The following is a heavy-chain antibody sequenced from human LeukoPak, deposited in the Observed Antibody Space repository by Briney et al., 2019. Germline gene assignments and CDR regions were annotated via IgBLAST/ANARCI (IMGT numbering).Heavy chain of an antibody. V-gene: IGHV3-23*01. D-gene: IGHD5-18*01. J-gene: IGHJ3*02. Sequence: PGGSLRLSCSASGFTFINYAITRVRQAPGKGLEWVSAISGSGGSTYYADSVKGRFTISRDNSKNTLYLQMNSLRAEDTAVYYCAKRHSGHSYGYAFDIWGQGTMVTVSS. CDR3: AKRHSGHSYGYAFDI. CDR1: GFTFINYA. CDR2: ISGSGGST.